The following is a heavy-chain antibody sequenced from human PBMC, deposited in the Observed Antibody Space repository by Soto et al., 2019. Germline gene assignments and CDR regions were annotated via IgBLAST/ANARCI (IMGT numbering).Heavy chain of an antibody. V-gene: IGHV3-23*01. J-gene: IGHJ4*02. CDR2: ISGSGGST. Sequence: GPSLRLSCAASGFTFSSYAMSWVRQAPGKGLEWVSAISGSGGSTYYADSVKGRFTISRDNSKNTLYLQMNSLRAEDTAVYYCAKSRTYFDSYYFDYWGQGTLVTVSS. CDR3: AKSRTYFDSYYFDY. CDR1: GFTFSSYA. D-gene: IGHD3-9*01.